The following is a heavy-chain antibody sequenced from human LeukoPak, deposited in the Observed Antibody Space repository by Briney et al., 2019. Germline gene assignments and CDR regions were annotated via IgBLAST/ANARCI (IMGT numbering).Heavy chain of an antibody. V-gene: IGHV3-23*01. Sequence: SGGSLRLSCAASGFTFSSYAMSWVRQAPGKGLEWVSAISGSGGSTYYADSVKGRFTISRDNSKNTLYLQMNSLRAEDTAVYYCAKPRRGGNGNYFDYWGQGTLVTVSS. D-gene: IGHD4-23*01. CDR2: ISGSGGST. CDR1: GFTFSSYA. CDR3: AKPRRGGNGNYFDY. J-gene: IGHJ4*02.